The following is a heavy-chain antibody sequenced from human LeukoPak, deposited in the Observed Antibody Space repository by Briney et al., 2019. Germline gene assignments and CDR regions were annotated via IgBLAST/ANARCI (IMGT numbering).Heavy chain of an antibody. CDR1: RGSISSYY. CDR2: IDNSGNT. CDR3: ARGRITIFGVVIPHFDN. J-gene: IGHJ4*02. D-gene: IGHD3-3*01. Sequence: PSETLSLTCTVSRGSISSYYCSWIRQPPGKGLEWIGYIDNSGNTNSNPSLKSRVTMSVDTSKNQFSLKLSSVIAADTAVYYCARGRITIFGVVIPHFDNWGQGTLVTVSS. V-gene: IGHV4-59*01.